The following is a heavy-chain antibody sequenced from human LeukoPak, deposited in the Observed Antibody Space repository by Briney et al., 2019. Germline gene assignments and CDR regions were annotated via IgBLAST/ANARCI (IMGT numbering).Heavy chain of an antibody. Sequence: GASVKVSCKASGGTFSSYAISWVRQAPGQGLEWMGRIIPIFGTANYAQKFQGRVTITTEESTSTAYMELSSLRSEDTAVYYCARGYSSGWYADYWGQGTLVTVSS. CDR2: IIPIFGTA. J-gene: IGHJ4*02. D-gene: IGHD6-19*01. CDR3: ARGYSSGWYADY. V-gene: IGHV1-69*05. CDR1: GGTFSSYA.